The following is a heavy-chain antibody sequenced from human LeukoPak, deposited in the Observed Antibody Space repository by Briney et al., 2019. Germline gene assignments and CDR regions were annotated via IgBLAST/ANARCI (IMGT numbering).Heavy chain of an antibody. Sequence: GGSLRLSCAASGVTFSDYAMSWVRQAPGKGLEWVSDISGRGDSTYYADSVKGRFTISRDKSKNTVYLQMNSLRAEDTAVYYCAILGYCSGGSCYHATYFDYWGQGTLVTVSS. V-gene: IGHV3-23*01. CDR1: GVTFSDYA. CDR3: AILGYCSGGSCYHATYFDY. CDR2: ISGRGDST. D-gene: IGHD2-15*01. J-gene: IGHJ4*02.